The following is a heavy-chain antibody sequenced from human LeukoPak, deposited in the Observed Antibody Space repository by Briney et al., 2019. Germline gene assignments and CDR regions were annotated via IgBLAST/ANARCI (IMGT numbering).Heavy chain of an antibody. V-gene: IGHV4-61*02. Sequence: PSQTLSLTCTISGGSISSGHYFWSWIRQPAGKGLEWIGRIYTGGGTNYNPSLKSPVPISIDTSKNQFSLKLSSVTAADTAMYYCARALCTNGICEWFAPWGQGTLVTVSS. CDR1: GGSISSGHYF. D-gene: IGHD2-8*01. CDR2: IYTGGGT. J-gene: IGHJ5*02. CDR3: ARALCTNGICEWFAP.